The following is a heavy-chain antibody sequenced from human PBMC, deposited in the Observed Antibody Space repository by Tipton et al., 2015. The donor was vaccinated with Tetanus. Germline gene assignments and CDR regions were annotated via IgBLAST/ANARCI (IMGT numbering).Heavy chain of an antibody. V-gene: IGHV4-61*08. D-gene: IGHD1-26*01. CDR1: GASLRSGDYN. Sequence: GLVKPSETLSLTCSVSGASLRSGDYNWSWIRQPPGKGLEWLAYISDSGLSNSNYFLKSRITISRDTSRNQFSLKLTSVTAADTAVYYCARGLPREPFYFDYWGLGILVTVSS. CDR3: ARGLPREPFYFDY. CDR2: ISDSGLS. J-gene: IGHJ4*02.